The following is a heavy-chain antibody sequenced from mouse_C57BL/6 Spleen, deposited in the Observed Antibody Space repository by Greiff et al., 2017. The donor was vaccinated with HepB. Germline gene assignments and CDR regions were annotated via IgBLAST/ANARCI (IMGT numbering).Heavy chain of an antibody. V-gene: IGHV1-82*01. CDR1: GYAFSSSW. J-gene: IGHJ2*01. CDR2: IYPGDGDT. D-gene: IGHD1-1*02. Sequence: QVQLQQSRPELVKPGASVKISCKASGYAFSSSWMNWVKQRPGKGLEWIGRIYPGDGDTNYNGKFKGKATLTADKSSSTAYMQLSSLTSEDSAVYFCARSGGYWGQGTTLTVSS. CDR3: ARSGGY.